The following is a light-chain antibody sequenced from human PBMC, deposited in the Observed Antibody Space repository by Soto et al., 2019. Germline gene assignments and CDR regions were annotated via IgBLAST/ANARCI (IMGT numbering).Light chain of an antibody. CDR1: QNVRTY. J-gene: IGKJ5*01. CDR2: DAS. V-gene: IGKV3-11*01. Sequence: EIVLTQSPATLSLSPGERVTLSCRASQNVRTYLAWYQQKPGQAPRLLIYDASNRATGIPARFSGSGSGTDFTLTISSLEPEDFAVYYCQQRYNWPPITFGQGTRRDIK. CDR3: QQRYNWPPIT.